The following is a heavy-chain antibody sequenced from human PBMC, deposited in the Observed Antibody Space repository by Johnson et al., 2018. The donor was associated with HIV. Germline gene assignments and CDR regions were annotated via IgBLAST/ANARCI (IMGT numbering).Heavy chain of an antibody. CDR1: GFTFSSYA. J-gene: IGHJ3*02. V-gene: IGHV3-30*04. Sequence: VHLVESGGGLVQPGGSLRLSCAASGFTFSSYAMHWVRQAPGKGLEWVAVISYDGSNKYYADSVKGRFTISRDNSKNTLYLQMNSLRADDTAVYYCARDRRAYDAFDIWGQGTMVTVSS. CDR3: ARDRRAYDAFDI. CDR2: ISYDGSNK.